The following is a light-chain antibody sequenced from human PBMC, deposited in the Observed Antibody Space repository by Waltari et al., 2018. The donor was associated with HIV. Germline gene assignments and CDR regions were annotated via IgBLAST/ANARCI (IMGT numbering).Light chain of an antibody. CDR1: SSDVGSYNL. CDR3: CSYAGSRRV. CDR2: EVN. Sequence: QSALTQPASVSGSPRPSITIPCTGTSSDVGSYNLASWYQQYPGKSPKLMIYEVNKRPSGISNRFSGSKSGNTASLTISGLQAEDEADYYCCSYAGSRRVFGTGTKVTVL. V-gene: IGLV2-23*02. J-gene: IGLJ1*01.